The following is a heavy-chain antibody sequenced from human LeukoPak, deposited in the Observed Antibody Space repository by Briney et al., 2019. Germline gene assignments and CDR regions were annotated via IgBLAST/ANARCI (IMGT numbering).Heavy chain of an antibody. J-gene: IGHJ6*03. CDR1: GGSFSGYY. D-gene: IGHD5-18*01. Sequence: PSETLSLTCAVYGGSFSGYYWSWIRQPPGKGLEWIGEINHSGSTNYNPSLKSRVTISVDTSKNQFSLKLSSVTAADTAVYYCARARGLSRIQLWPREYYMDVWGKGTTVTISS. CDR3: ARARGLSRIQLWPREYYMDV. V-gene: IGHV4-34*01. CDR2: INHSGST.